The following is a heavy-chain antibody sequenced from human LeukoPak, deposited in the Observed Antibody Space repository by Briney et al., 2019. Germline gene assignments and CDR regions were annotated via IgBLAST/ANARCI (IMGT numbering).Heavy chain of an antibody. J-gene: IGHJ4*02. CDR1: GYTFTGYY. V-gene: IGHV1-2*02. CDR3: AREPDNIGWPKFDY. Sequence: VASVKVSCKASGYTFTGYYIHWVRQAPGQGLEWMGWINPNSGGTNYAQKFQGRVTMTRDTSISTAYMELSRLRSDDTAVYHCAREPDNIGWPKFDYWGQGTLVTVSS. D-gene: IGHD6-19*01. CDR2: INPNSGGT.